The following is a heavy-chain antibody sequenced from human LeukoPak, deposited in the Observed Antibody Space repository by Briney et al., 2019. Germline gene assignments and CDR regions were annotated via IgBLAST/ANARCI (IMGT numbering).Heavy chain of an antibody. CDR3: AREQRGHYYDSSGWFDP. Sequence: SVKVSCKASGGTFSSYAISWVRQAPGQGLEWMGRIIPILGIANYAQKFQGRVTITADKSTSTAYMELSSLRSEDTAVYYCAREQRGHYYDSSGWFDPWGQGTLVTVSS. CDR2: IIPILGIA. D-gene: IGHD3-22*01. CDR1: GGTFSSYA. J-gene: IGHJ5*02. V-gene: IGHV1-69*04.